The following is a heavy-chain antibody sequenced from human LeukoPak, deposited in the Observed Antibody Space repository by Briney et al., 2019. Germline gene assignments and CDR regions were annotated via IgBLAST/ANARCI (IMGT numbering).Heavy chain of an antibody. CDR3: ARSRGGLRSMDV. D-gene: IGHD5-12*01. Sequence: RGSLRLSCAASGFTVSSNYMSWVRQAPGQGLEWDSVIYSGGGTYYADSVKGRFSISRDNSKNTVYLQMNSLSAEDTAVYYCARSRGGLRSMDVWAKGTTVPVSS. CDR1: GFTVSSNY. CDR2: IYSGGGT. V-gene: IGHV3-53*01. J-gene: IGHJ6*04.